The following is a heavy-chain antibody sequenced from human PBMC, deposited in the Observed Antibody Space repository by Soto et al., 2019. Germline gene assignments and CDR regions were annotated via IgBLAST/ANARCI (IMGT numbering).Heavy chain of an antibody. CDR3: ANRGKTVGWDSFDY. V-gene: IGHV2-5*01. J-gene: IGHJ4*02. D-gene: IGHD4-17*01. CDR1: GFSLNTDAVG. CDR2: IHGTDVK. Sequence: QITLKESGPTLVTPTQTLTLTCTFSGFSLNTDAVGVGWIRQPPGKALEWFALIHGTDVKRHSPSLTSRLTITTDSSKHQVVLTMTNMDPVDTATYYCANRGKTVGWDSFDYSGQGFLLIVS.